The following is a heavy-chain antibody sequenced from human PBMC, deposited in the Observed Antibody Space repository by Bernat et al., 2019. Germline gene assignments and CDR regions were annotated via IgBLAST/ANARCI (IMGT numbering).Heavy chain of an antibody. CDR1: GFTFSSYA. Sequence: EVQLLESGGGLVQPGGSLRLSCAASGFTFSSYAMSWVRQAPGKGLEWVSAISGSGGSTYYADSVKRRFTISRDNSKNTLYLHMNSLRAEDTAVYYCAKAAGNTDYGDSSGYCMDFWGQGTTVTVSS. J-gene: IGHJ6*02. CDR2: ISGSGGST. D-gene: IGHD4-17*01. V-gene: IGHV3-23*01. CDR3: AKAAGNTDYGDSSGYCMDF.